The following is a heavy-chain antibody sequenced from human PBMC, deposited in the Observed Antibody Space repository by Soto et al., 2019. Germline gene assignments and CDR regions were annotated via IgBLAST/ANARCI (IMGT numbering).Heavy chain of an antibody. Sequence: PSETLSLTCTVSGGSISSYYWSWIRQPPGKRLEWIGYIYYSGSTNYNPSLKSRVTISVDTSKNQFSLKLSSVTAADTAVYYCARGPSSGWSDAFDIWGQGTMVTVSS. J-gene: IGHJ3*02. V-gene: IGHV4-59*01. CDR3: ARGPSSGWSDAFDI. CDR2: IYYSGST. CDR1: GGSISSYY. D-gene: IGHD6-19*01.